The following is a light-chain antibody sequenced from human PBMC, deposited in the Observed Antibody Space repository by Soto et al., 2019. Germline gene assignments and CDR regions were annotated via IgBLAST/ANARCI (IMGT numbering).Light chain of an antibody. CDR2: GAS. J-gene: IGKJ5*01. V-gene: IGKV3-20*01. CDR3: HQYGSSIT. CDR1: QSVTGSH. Sequence: DIVLTQSPGTLSLSPGERATLSCRASQSVTGSHLAWYQQKPGQAPRLLIYGASSRATGIPDRFSGSGSGTDFTLSISRLEPEDYAVYYCHQYGSSITFGQGTRLEIK.